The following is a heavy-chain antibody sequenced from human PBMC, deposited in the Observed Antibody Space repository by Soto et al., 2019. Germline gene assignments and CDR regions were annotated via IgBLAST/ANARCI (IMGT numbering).Heavy chain of an antibody. V-gene: IGHV3-30*18. CDR1: GFTFSSYG. D-gene: IGHD1-1*01. CDR2: ISYDGSNK. Sequence: GGSLRLSCAASGFTFSSYGMHWLRHAPGKGLEWVAVISYDGSNKYYADSVKGRFTISRDNSKNTLYLQMNSLRAEDTAVYYCAKDLGNEGTYYYYYYMDVWGKGTTVTVSS. J-gene: IGHJ6*03. CDR3: AKDLGNEGTYYYYYYMDV.